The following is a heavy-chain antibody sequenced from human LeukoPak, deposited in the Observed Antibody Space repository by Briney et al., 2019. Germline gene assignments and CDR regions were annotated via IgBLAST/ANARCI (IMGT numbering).Heavy chain of an antibody. Sequence: GGSLRLSCAASGFTFSSYAMSWVRQAPGEGLEWVSAISGSGGSTYYADSVKGRFTISRDNSKNTLYLQMNSLRAEDTAVYYCAKDHLIYGDYVRYFDYWGQGTLVTVSS. J-gene: IGHJ4*02. CDR2: ISGSGGST. V-gene: IGHV3-23*01. CDR1: GFTFSSYA. CDR3: AKDHLIYGDYVRYFDY. D-gene: IGHD4-17*01.